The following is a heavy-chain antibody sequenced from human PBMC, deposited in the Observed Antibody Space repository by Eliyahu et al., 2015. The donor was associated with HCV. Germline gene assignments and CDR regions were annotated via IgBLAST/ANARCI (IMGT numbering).Heavy chain of an antibody. CDR2: IYYSGST. V-gene: IGHV4-59*12. Sequence: QVQLQESGPGLVKPSETLSLTCTVSGGSISNYYWNWIRQPPGKGLEWIGYIYYSGSTSYNPSLKGRVTISVDTSKNQFSLKLSSVTAADTAVYYCAGEYYYDTRGPGMNGLDIWGQGTMVTVSS. CDR1: GGSISNYY. D-gene: IGHD3-22*01. J-gene: IGHJ3*02. CDR3: AGEYYYDTRGPGMNGLDI.